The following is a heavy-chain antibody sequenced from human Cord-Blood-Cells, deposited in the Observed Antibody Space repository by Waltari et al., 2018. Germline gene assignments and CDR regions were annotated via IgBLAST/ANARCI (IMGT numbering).Heavy chain of an antibody. D-gene: IGHD3-16*01. J-gene: IGHJ3*02. Sequence: QVQLVQSGAEVKKPGASVKVSCKASGYTFTGYYMHWVRQAPGQGLEWMGWINPNRGSTNYAQKFQGWVTMTRDTSSSTAYMELSRLRSDDTAVYYCARRGGSPEDAFDIWGQGTMVTVSS. CDR3: ARRGGSPEDAFDI. V-gene: IGHV1-2*04. CDR2: INPNRGST. CDR1: GYTFTGYY.